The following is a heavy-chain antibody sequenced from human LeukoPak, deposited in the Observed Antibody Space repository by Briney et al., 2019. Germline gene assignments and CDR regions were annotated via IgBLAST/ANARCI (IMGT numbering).Heavy chain of an antibody. CDR1: GFTFYDYA. CDR2: ISWNSGSI. D-gene: IGHD3-9*01. J-gene: IGHJ6*02. V-gene: IGHV3-9*01. Sequence: PGRSLRLSCAASGFTFYDYAMHWVRQAPGKGLEWVSGISWNSGSIGYADSVKGRFTISRDNAKNSPYLQMNSLRAEDTALYYCAKNFDWLLSPYYYYGMDVWGQGTTVTVPS. CDR3: AKNFDWLLSPYYYYGMDV.